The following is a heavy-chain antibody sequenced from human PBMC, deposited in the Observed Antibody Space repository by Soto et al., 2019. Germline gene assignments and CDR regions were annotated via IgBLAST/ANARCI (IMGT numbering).Heavy chain of an antibody. V-gene: IGHV3-66*01. J-gene: IGHJ4*02. CDR1: GFTVSTYY. Sequence: EVQLVESGGGLVQPGGSLRLSCAASGFTVSTYYMNWVRQAPGEGLEWVSVVYSGGTTYYADSVRGRFTISRDNSKSTLFLQMNSLRAEETAVYDCARGRSASSDFDSWGQGTLVTVSS. D-gene: IGHD3-10*01. CDR3: ARGRSASSDFDS. CDR2: VYSGGTT.